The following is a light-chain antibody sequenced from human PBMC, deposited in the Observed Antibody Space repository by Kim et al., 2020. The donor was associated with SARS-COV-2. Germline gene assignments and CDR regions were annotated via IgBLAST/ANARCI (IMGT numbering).Light chain of an antibody. CDR2: DAS. CDR3: QQYDNLVT. CDR1: QDIVNS. Sequence: SASVGDRVTITCQASQDIVNSLNWYQHKPGKAPELLIYDASSLETGVPSRFSGSGYGTHFILTISSLQPEDIATYYCQQYDNLVTFGQGTRLELK. J-gene: IGKJ5*01. V-gene: IGKV1-33*01.